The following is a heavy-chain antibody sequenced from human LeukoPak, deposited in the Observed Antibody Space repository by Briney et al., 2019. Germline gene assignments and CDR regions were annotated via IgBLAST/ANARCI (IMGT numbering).Heavy chain of an antibody. CDR3: ARDGLLRFLEWLLWRPYYYYYYMDV. J-gene: IGHJ6*03. CDR1: GYTFTSYG. CDR2: ISAYNGNT. V-gene: IGHV1-18*01. Sequence: GASVKVSCKASGYTFTSYGISWVRQAPGQGLEWMGWISAYNGNTDYAQKFQGRVTMTTDTSISTAYMELSRLRSDDTAVYYCARDGLLRFLEWLLWRPYYYYYYMDVWGKGTTVTVSS. D-gene: IGHD3-3*01.